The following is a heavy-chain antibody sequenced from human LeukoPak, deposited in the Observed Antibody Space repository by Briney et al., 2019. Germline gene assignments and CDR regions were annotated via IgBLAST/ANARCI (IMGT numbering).Heavy chain of an antibody. CDR2: IFYSGTT. D-gene: IGHD2-2*01. CDR3: AKSKGFGLVDI. J-gene: IGHJ3*02. Sequence: PSETLSLTCTVSGGSISTSNYYWGWVRQPPGKGREWLGNIFYSGTTYYSPSLKSRVTISLNTPRNQFSRKLNSLTAADTAVYYCAKSKGFGLVDIWGEGAMVTVSS. CDR1: GGSISTSNYY. V-gene: IGHV4-39*07.